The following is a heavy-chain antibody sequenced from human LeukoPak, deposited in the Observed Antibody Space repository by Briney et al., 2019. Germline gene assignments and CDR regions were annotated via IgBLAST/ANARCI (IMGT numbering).Heavy chain of an antibody. J-gene: IGHJ4*02. Sequence: GGSLRLSCAASGFIFSSYPMNWVRQAPGKGLEWVSSISSSSNYIYYADSVKGRFTISRDNAKKSLFLQMNSLSVEDSAVYYCARDDTTTWSFDYWGQGTPVTVSS. D-gene: IGHD1-14*01. CDR3: ARDDTTTWSFDY. V-gene: IGHV3-21*01. CDR1: GFIFSSYP. CDR2: ISSSSNYI.